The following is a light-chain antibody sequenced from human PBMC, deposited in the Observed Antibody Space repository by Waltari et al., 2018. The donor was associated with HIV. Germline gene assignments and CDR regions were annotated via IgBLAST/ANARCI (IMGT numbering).Light chain of an antibody. J-gene: IGLJ1*01. Sequence: QSALTQPASVSGSPGQSITISCTGTSRDVGGYKYVSWYQQHPGKAPKLLIYDVSNRPSGVSNRFSGSKSGNTASLTISGRRAEDEADYYCSSYTSSSTPWVFGTGTKVTVL. CDR3: SSYTSSSTPWV. CDR2: DVS. V-gene: IGLV2-14*03. CDR1: SRDVGGYKY.